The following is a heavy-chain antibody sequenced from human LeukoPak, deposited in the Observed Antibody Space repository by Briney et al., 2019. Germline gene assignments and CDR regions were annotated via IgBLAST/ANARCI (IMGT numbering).Heavy chain of an antibody. D-gene: IGHD5-12*01. CDR3: ARNGYSGYDWDY. J-gene: IGHJ4*02. CDR1: GFTFSDYN. Sequence: GGSLRLSCAAPGFTFSDYNMSWIRQAPGKGLWWVSYISSSGSTIYNADSVKGRFTISRDNAKNSLYLQMISLRAEDTAVYYCARNGYSGYDWDYWGQGTLVTVSS. V-gene: IGHV3-11*01. CDR2: ISSSGSTI.